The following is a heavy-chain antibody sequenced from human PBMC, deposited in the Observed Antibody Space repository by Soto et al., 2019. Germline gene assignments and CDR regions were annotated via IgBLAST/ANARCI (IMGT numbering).Heavy chain of an antibody. D-gene: IGHD6-19*01. V-gene: IGHV3-23*01. CDR1: GFTFSSYA. CDR3: ARRSSGWYFDY. CDR2: ISGSGGSS. J-gene: IGHJ4*02. Sequence: GGSLRLSCAASGFTFSSYAMNWVRQAPGKGLEWVSVISGSGGSSYYADSVKGRFTISRDNSKNTLYLQMNSLRAEDTAVYYCARRSSGWYFDYWGQGTLVTVSS.